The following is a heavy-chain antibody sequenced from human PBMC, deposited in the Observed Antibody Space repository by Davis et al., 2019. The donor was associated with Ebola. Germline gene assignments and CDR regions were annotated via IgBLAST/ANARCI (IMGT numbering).Heavy chain of an antibody. J-gene: IGHJ4*02. D-gene: IGHD1-1*01. Sequence: ASVKVSCKASGYTFTNYGITWVRQAPGQGLEWMGWINPHNGNTNYAQNVQGRVTMTTDTSTSTAYMEVGSLRSDHTAVYYCARAQFPTTSDHWGQGTLVTVSS. CDR2: INPHNGNT. CDR3: ARAQFPTTSDH. CDR1: GYTFTNYG. V-gene: IGHV1-18*04.